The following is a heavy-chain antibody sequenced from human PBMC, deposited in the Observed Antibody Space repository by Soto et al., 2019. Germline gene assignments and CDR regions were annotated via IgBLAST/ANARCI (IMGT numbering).Heavy chain of an antibody. CDR2: IKSKTDGGTT. J-gene: IGHJ4*02. D-gene: IGHD3-10*01. V-gene: IGHV3-15*01. CDR3: TTVIYLEQPSFYGSGSEFDY. Sequence: PGGSLRLSCAASGFTFSNAWMSWVRQAPGKGLEWVGRIKSKTDGGTTDYAAPVKGRFTISRDDSKNTLYLQMNSLKTEDTAVYYCTTVIYLEQPSFYGSGSEFDYWGQGTLVTVSS. CDR1: GFTFSNAW.